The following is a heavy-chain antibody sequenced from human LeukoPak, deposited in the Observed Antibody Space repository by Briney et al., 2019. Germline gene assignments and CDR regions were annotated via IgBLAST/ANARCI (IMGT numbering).Heavy chain of an antibody. D-gene: IGHD3-22*01. CDR1: GFTFSSYG. J-gene: IGHJ4*02. Sequence: GGSLRLSCAASGFTFSSYGMHWVRQAPGRGLEWVAVISYDGSNKYYADSVKGRFTISRDNSKNTLYLQMNSLRAEDTAVYYCARGPYYYDSSGYIEVDYWGQGTLVTVSS. CDR3: ARGPYYYDSSGYIEVDY. V-gene: IGHV3-30*03. CDR2: ISYDGSNK.